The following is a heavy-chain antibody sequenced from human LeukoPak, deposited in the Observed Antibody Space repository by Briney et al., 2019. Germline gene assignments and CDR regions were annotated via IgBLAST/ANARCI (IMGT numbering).Heavy chain of an antibody. J-gene: IGHJ5*02. CDR3: AKAKWDYSQPNYHQAWFDP. Sequence: GGSLRLSCAASGFTFSSFAMSWVRQAPGKGLDWVSTISGSGAATYYADSVKGRFTISRDNSKNTLYLQMNSLRAEDTAIYYCAKAKWDYSQPNYHQAWFDPWGQGTLVTVSS. D-gene: IGHD4-11*01. CDR2: ISGSGAAT. V-gene: IGHV3-23*01. CDR1: GFTFSSFA.